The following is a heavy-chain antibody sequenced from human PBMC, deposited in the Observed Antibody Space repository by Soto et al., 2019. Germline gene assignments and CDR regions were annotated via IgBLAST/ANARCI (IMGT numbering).Heavy chain of an antibody. CDR3: AREGSSSWSGDYGMDV. CDR2: IYYSGST. CDR1: GGSMRSYC. Sequence: SETLSLTCTVSGGSMRSYCWSWIRQPPGKGLEWIGYIYYSGSTNYNPSLKSRVTMSVDTSRNQFSLKLTSVTAADTAVYYCAREGSSSWSGDYGMDVWGQGTTVTVSS. J-gene: IGHJ6*02. V-gene: IGHV4-59*01. D-gene: IGHD6-13*01.